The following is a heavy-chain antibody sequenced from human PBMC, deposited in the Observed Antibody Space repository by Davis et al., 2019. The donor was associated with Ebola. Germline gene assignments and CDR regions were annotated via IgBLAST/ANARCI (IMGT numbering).Heavy chain of an antibody. CDR2: INSDGSST. CDR1: GFTFSSYW. J-gene: IGHJ6*02. V-gene: IGHV3-74*01. CDR3: ARVQDCSSTSCFYYYYYGMDV. D-gene: IGHD2-2*01. Sequence: GESLKISCAASGFTFSSYWMHWVRQAPGKGLVWVSRINSDGSSTSYADSVKGRFTISRDNAKNTLYLQMNSLRAKDTAVYYCARVQDCSSTSCFYYYYYGMDVWGQGTTVTVSS.